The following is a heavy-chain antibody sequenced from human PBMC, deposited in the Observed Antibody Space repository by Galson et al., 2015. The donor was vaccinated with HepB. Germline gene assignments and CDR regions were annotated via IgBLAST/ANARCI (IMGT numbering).Heavy chain of an antibody. V-gene: IGHV3-30-3*01. D-gene: IGHD5-18*01. CDR1: GFTFSSYA. CDR3: ARTAAGIQLWLPFDY. Sequence: SLRLSCAASGFTFSSYAMHWVRQAPGKGLEWVAVISYDGSNKYYADSVKGRFTISRDNSKNTLYPQMNSLRAEDTAVYYCARTAAGIQLWLPFDYWGQGTLVTVSS. CDR2: ISYDGSNK. J-gene: IGHJ4*02.